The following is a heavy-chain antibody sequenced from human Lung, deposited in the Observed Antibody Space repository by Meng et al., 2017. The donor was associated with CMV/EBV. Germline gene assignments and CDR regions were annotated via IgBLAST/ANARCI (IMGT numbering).Heavy chain of an antibody. CDR1: GGSISSSNYF. Sequence: SDPLSLXXPLSGGSISSSNYFWGLIRQPPGKGPEWIGIIYYTGSTYYNPSLESRVTISVDTSKNQFSLRLTSVTAADTAVYFCASLWFEYEDPVYYFDYWGQGXLVTVSS. J-gene: IGHJ4*02. CDR2: IYYTGST. D-gene: IGHD3-10*01. V-gene: IGHV4-39*07. CDR3: ASLWFEYEDPVYYFDY.